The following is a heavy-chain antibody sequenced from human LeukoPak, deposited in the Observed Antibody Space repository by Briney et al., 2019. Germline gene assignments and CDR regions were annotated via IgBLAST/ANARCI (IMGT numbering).Heavy chain of an antibody. CDR2: IIPIFGTA. J-gene: IGHJ4*02. D-gene: IGHD5-18*01. V-gene: IGHV1-69*13. Sequence: ASVKVSCKASGGTFSSYAISWVRQAPGQGLEWMGGIIPIFGTANYAQKFQGRVTITADESTSTAYMELSSLRSEDTAVYYCARDRYSYGPYDYWGRGTLVTVSS. CDR3: ARDRYSYGPYDY. CDR1: GGTFSSYA.